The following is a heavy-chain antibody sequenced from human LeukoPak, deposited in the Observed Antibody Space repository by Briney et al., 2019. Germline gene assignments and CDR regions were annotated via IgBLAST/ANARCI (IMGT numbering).Heavy chain of an antibody. CDR1: GFTFSSYS. Sequence: PGGSLRLSCAASGFTFSSYSMNWVRQAPGKGLEWVSSISSSSSYIYYADSVKGRFTISRDNAKNSLYLQMNSLRAEDTAVYYCARDVRKDTPYQSYYMDVWGKGTTVTVSS. J-gene: IGHJ6*03. V-gene: IGHV3-21*01. CDR2: ISSSSSYI. D-gene: IGHD1-14*01. CDR3: ARDVRKDTPYQSYYMDV.